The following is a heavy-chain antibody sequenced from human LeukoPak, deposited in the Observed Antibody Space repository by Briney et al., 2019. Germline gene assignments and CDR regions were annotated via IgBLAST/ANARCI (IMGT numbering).Heavy chain of an antibody. V-gene: IGHV3-11*03. CDR1: GFTFSDYY. J-gene: IGHJ4*02. CDR3: ARSPQYYFDY. CDR2: ISSSSSYT. Sequence: GGSLRLSCAACGFTFSDYYMSWIRQAPGKGLEWVSYISSSSSYTDYADSVKGRFTISRHNSKNTLYLQMNSLRAEDTAVYYCARSPQYYFDYWGQGTLVTVSA.